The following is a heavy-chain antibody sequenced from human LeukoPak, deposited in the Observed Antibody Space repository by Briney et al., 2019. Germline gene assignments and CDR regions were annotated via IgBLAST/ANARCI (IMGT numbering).Heavy chain of an antibody. Sequence: RPGGSLTLSCAASGSHFDDYGMSRVRPPPGKGLGWVSGINWNGGSTCYADSVKGRFTISRDNAKNSLYLQMNSLRAEDTALYYCARAKGAVVAAISLDYWGQGTLVTVSS. V-gene: IGHV3-20*04. J-gene: IGHJ4*02. CDR2: INWNGGST. D-gene: IGHD2-15*01. CDR1: GSHFDDYG. CDR3: ARAKGAVVAAISLDY.